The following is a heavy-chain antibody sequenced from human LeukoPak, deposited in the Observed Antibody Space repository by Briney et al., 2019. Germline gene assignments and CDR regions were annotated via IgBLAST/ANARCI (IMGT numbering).Heavy chain of an antibody. CDR3: ARGWLLLRAFDI. V-gene: IGHV4-61*01. CDR2: IYYSGST. Sequence: SETLSLTCTVSGGSISSGSYYWSWIRQPPGKGLEWIGYIYYSGSTNYNPSLKSRVTISVDTSKNQFSLKLSSVTAADTAVYYCARGWLLLRAFDIWGQGTMVTVSS. CDR1: GGSISSGSYY. D-gene: IGHD3-22*01. J-gene: IGHJ3*02.